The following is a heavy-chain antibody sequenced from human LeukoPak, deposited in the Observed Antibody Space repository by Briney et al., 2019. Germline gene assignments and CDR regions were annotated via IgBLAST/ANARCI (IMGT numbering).Heavy chain of an antibody. V-gene: IGHV3-30-3*01. Sequence: GGSLRLSCAASGFTFSSYAMHWVRQAPGKGLEWVAVISYDGSNKYYADSVKGRFTISRDNSKNTLYLQMNSLRAEDTAVYYCAKDDYGDSYYYYYGMDVWGQGTTVTVSS. CDR2: ISYDGSNK. J-gene: IGHJ6*02. CDR1: GFTFSSYA. D-gene: IGHD4-17*01. CDR3: AKDDYGDSYYYYYGMDV.